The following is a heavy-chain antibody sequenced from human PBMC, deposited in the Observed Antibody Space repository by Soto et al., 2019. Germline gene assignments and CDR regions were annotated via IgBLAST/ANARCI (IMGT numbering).Heavy chain of an antibody. CDR1: GFTVSSNY. CDR3: ARVYGDVALDY. J-gene: IGHJ4*02. V-gene: IGHV3-53*04. CDR2: IYSGGST. D-gene: IGHD4-17*01. Sequence: GGSLRLSCAASGFTVSSNYMSWVRQAPGKGLEWVSVIYSGGSTYYADSVKGRFTISRHNSKNTLHLQMNSLRAEDTAVYYCARVYGDVALDYWGQGTLVTVS.